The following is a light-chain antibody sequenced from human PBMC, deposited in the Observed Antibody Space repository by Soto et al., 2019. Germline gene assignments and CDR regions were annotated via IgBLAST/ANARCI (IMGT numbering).Light chain of an antibody. Sequence: QSALTQPASVSGSPGQSITISCTGTSSDVGGYNYVSWYQQHPGKAPKLMIYEVSNRPSGVSNRFSGSKSGNTVSLTISGLQAEDEADYYCSSYTSSSTLDVVFGGGTKLTVL. CDR2: EVS. CDR3: SSYTSSSTLDVV. J-gene: IGLJ2*01. V-gene: IGLV2-14*01. CDR1: SSDVGGYNY.